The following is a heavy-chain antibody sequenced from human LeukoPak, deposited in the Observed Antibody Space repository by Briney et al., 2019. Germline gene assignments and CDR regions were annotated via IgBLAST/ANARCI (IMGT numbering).Heavy chain of an antibody. J-gene: IGHJ6*03. CDR1: GFTFSSYW. V-gene: IGHV3-7*01. CDR2: IKQDGNEK. Sequence: GGSLRLSCAASGFTFSSYWMSWVRQAPGKGLEWVANIKQDGNEKYYVDSVKGRFTISRDNAKNSLYLQMNSLRAEDTAVYYCARDGSIPWGYYMDVWGKGTTVTISS. CDR3: ARDGSIPWGYYMDV. D-gene: IGHD2-2*02.